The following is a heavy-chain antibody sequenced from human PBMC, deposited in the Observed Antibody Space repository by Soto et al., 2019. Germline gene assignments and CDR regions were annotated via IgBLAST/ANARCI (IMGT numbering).Heavy chain of an antibody. J-gene: IGHJ6*02. CDR1: GGTFSSYA. CDR3: ARGTISSGAPNYYGMDA. CDR2: IIPIFGTA. Sequence: SVKVSCKASGGTFSSYAISWVRQAPGQGLEWMGGIIPIFGTANYAQKFQGRVTITADESTSTAYMELSSLRSEDTAVYYCARGTISSGAPNYYGMDAWGQGTTVPVSS. D-gene: IGHD3-10*01. V-gene: IGHV1-69*13.